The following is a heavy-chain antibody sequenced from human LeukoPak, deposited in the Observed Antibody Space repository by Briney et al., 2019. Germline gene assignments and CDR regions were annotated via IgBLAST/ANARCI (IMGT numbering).Heavy chain of an antibody. CDR2: IYYSGST. V-gene: IGHV4-59*08. J-gene: IGHJ3*02. CDR3: ARHSPHNYYDSSGYFHDAFDI. D-gene: IGHD3-22*01. Sequence: PSETLSLTCTVSGGSISSYYWSWIRQPPGKGLEWIGYIYYSGSTNYNPSLKSRVTISVDTSKNQFSLKLSPVTAADTAVYYCARHSPHNYYDSSGYFHDAFDIWGQGTMVTVSS. CDR1: GGSISSYY.